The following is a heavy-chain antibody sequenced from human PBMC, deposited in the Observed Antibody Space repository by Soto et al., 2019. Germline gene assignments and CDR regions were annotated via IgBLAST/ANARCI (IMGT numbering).Heavy chain of an antibody. CDR1: GFTFSNSW. Sequence: PGGSLRLCCAASGFTFSNSWMHWVRQAPGKGLVWVSHIYSDGSITAYADSVKGRFTISRDNAKNTLYLQMNSLRVEDTAVYYCATDGSYAQHVWGQGTTVTVSS. CDR3: ATDGSYAQHV. D-gene: IGHD2-2*01. CDR2: IYSDGSIT. J-gene: IGHJ6*02. V-gene: IGHV3-74*01.